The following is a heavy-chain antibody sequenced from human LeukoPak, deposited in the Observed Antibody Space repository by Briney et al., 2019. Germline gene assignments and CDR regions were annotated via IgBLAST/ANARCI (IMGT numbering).Heavy chain of an antibody. CDR1: GFSLSTSGVG. Sequence: SGPTLVNPTQTLTLTCTLSGFSLSTSGVGVGWIRQPPGKALEWLALIYWDDDKRYSPSLKSRLAITEDTTKNQVVLTMTNMDPVDTATYYCAAFGHSTGWYGYFDYWGQGALVTVSS. D-gene: IGHD6-19*01. CDR2: IYWDDDK. V-gene: IGHV2-5*02. J-gene: IGHJ4*02. CDR3: AAFGHSTGWYGYFDY.